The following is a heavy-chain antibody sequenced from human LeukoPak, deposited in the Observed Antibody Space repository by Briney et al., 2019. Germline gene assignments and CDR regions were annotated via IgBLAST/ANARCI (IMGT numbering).Heavy chain of an antibody. V-gene: IGHV4-59*01. CDR3: ARVRCSGGSCYLFDY. CDR2: IYYSGST. Sequence: SETLSLTCTVSGGSISSYYWSWIRQPPGKGLEWIGYIYYSGSTNYNPSLKSRATISVDTSKNQFSLKLSSVTAADTAVYYCARVRCSGGSCYLFDYWGQGTLVTVSS. J-gene: IGHJ4*02. CDR1: GGSISSYY. D-gene: IGHD2-15*01.